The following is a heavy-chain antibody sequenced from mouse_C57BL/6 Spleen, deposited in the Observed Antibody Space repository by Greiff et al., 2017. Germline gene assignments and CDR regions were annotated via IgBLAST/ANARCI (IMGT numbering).Heavy chain of an antibody. V-gene: IGHV1-61*01. J-gene: IGHJ3*01. Sequence: QVQLQQPGAELVRPGSSVKLSCKASGYTFTSYWMDWVKQRPGQGLEWIGNIYPSDSETHYNQKFKDKATLTVAKSSSTAYMQLSSLTSEDSAVYYCARGHYSKAWFAYWGQGTLVTVSA. CDR2: IYPSDSET. CDR1: GYTFTSYW. CDR3: ARGHYSKAWFAY. D-gene: IGHD2-5*01.